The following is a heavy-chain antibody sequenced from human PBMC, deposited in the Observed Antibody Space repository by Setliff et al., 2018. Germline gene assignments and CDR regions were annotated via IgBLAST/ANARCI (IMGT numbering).Heavy chain of an antibody. V-gene: IGHV1-3*01. CDR3: ARRSNLGATIFSGAFDI. J-gene: IGHJ3*02. CDR1: GDTSTTYA. CDR2: INAGNGNI. D-gene: IGHD3-3*01. Sequence: GASVKVSCKASGDTSTTYAIHWVRQAPGQGLEWMGWINAGNGNIRYSQNFQGRVTITRDTSASTAYMELSSLTSEDTAVYYCARRSNLGATIFSGAFDIWGQGTMVTVSS.